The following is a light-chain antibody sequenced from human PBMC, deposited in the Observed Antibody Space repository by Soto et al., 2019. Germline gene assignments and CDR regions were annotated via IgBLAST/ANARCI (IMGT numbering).Light chain of an antibody. CDR3: QQYGNSPLT. V-gene: IGKV3-20*01. J-gene: IGKJ4*01. CDR2: RAS. Sequence: EIVLTQSPGTLSLSPGERATLSCRASQNVSSTYLAWYQQKPGQAPRLLIYRASIRATGIPDRFSGSGSGTEFTLTISRLEPEDFAVYYCQQYGNSPLTFGGGTKVEIK. CDR1: QNVSSTY.